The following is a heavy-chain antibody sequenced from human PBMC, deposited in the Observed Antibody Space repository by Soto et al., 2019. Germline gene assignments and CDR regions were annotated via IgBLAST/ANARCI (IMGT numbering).Heavy chain of an antibody. V-gene: IGHV1-69*02. CDR1: GGTFSSYT. Sequence: SVKVSCKASGGTFSSYTISWVRQAPGQGLEWMGRIIPILGIANYAQKFQGRVTITADESTSTAYMELSSLRSEDTAVYYCAGTATPYSSGWYGPPYYFDYWGQGTLVTVSS. CDR2: IIPILGIA. CDR3: AGTATPYSSGWYGPPYYFDY. D-gene: IGHD6-19*01. J-gene: IGHJ4*02.